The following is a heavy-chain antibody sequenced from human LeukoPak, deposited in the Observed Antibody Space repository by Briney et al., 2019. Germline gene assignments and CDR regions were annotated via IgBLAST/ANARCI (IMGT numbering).Heavy chain of an antibody. J-gene: IGHJ4*02. CDR2: ISGSGATT. D-gene: IGHD3/OR15-3a*01. CDR3: AKEVGDWSLDY. V-gene: IGHV3-23*01. CDR1: GFTFSTYT. Sequence: QPGGSLRLSCAASGFTFSTYTMSWVRQAPGKGLEWVSVISGSGATTYYAHSVKGRFTISRDNTKDTLYLHMDCLRAEETGITYCAKEVGDWSLDYWGQGTLVTVSS.